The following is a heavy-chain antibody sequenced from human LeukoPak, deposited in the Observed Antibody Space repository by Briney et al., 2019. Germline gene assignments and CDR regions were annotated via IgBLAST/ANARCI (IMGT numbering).Heavy chain of an antibody. CDR2: ISSSGGTI. J-gene: IGHJ4*02. CDR1: GFTFSSYE. Sequence: PGGSLRLSCAASGFTFSSYEMNWVRQAPGKGLEWVSYISSSGGTIYYADSVKGRFTISRDNAKNSLYLQMNSLRAEDTAVYYCARAGVPAAIDYWGQGTLVTVSS. V-gene: IGHV3-48*03. D-gene: IGHD2-2*01. CDR3: ARAGVPAAIDY.